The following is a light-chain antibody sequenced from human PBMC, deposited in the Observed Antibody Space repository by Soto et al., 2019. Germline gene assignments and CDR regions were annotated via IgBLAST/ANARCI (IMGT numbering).Light chain of an antibody. Sequence: EIVLTQSPGTLSSSPGERATLSCRASQSVSSSYLAWYQQKPGQPPRLLIYGASSRATGIPDRFSGSGSGTDFTLTISRLEPEDFAVYYCQQDGSSPPLTFGGGTKVEIK. J-gene: IGKJ4*01. CDR1: QSVSSSY. V-gene: IGKV3-20*01. CDR2: GAS. CDR3: QQDGSSPPLT.